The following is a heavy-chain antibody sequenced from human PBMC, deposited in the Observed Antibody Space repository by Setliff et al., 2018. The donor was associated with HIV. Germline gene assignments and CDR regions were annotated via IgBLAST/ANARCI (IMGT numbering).Heavy chain of an antibody. D-gene: IGHD3-16*01. CDR3: ARDRFGDPYYYYYMDI. Sequence: GASVKVSCKASGYSLTNYAMQWVRQAPGQRLEWMGWINAGNGNTKYSQKFQGRVTITRDTSASTAYMELSSLRSEDTAAYYCARDRFGDPYYYYYMDIWGKGTTVTVSS. J-gene: IGHJ6*03. CDR1: GYSLTNYA. CDR2: INAGNGNT. V-gene: IGHV1-3*01.